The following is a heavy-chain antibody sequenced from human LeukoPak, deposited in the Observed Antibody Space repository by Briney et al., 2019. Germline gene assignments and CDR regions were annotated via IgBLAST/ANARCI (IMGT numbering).Heavy chain of an antibody. CDR2: IVVGSGNT. J-gene: IGHJ4*02. Sequence: TSVKVSCKASGFTFTSSAVQWVRQARGQRLEWTGWIVVGSGNTNYAQKFQERVTITRDMSTSTAYMELSSLRSEDTAVYYCAAVTYGSGDYYFDYWGQGTLATVSS. V-gene: IGHV1-58*01. D-gene: IGHD3-10*01. CDR1: GFTFTSSA. CDR3: AAVTYGSGDYYFDY.